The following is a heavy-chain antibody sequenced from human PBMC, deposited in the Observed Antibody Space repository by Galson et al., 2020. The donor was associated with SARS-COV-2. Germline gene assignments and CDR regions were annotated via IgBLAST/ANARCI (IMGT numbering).Heavy chain of an antibody. Sequence: QAGGSLRLSCAASGFTFSSYAMHWVRQAPGKGLEWVAVISYDGSNKYYADSVKGRFTISRDNSKNTLYLQMNSLRAEDTAVYYCAGSSSWYPKYGMDVWGQGTTVTVSS. V-gene: IGHV3-30*04. CDR1: GFTFSSYA. CDR2: ISYDGSNK. CDR3: AGSSSWYPKYGMDV. D-gene: IGHD6-13*01. J-gene: IGHJ6*02.